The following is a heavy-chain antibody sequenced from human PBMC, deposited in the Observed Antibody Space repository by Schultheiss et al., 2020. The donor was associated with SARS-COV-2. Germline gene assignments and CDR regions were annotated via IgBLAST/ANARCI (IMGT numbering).Heavy chain of an antibody. CDR3: TTDPWHGMDV. D-gene: IGHD5-12*01. V-gene: IGHV3-23*01. CDR1: GFTFSSYW. CDR2: ISGSGGST. J-gene: IGHJ6*02. Sequence: GGSLRLSCAASGFTFSSYWMHWVRQAPGKGLVWVSAISGSGGSTYYADSVKGRFTISRDNSKNTLYLQMNSLRAEDTAVYYCTTDPWHGMDVWGQGTTVTVSS.